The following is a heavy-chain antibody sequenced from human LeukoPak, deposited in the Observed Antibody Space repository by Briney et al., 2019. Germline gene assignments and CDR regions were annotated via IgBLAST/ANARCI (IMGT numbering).Heavy chain of an antibody. D-gene: IGHD1-14*01. CDR1: GFTFDDYT. Sequence: PGGSLRLSCAASGFTFDDYTMHWVRQAPGKGLEWVSLISWDGGSTYYADSVKGRFTISRDNSKNSLCLQMNSLRTEDTALYYCAKETGAATFDIWGQGTMVTVSS. V-gene: IGHV3-43*01. CDR2: ISWDGGST. CDR3: AKETGAATFDI. J-gene: IGHJ3*02.